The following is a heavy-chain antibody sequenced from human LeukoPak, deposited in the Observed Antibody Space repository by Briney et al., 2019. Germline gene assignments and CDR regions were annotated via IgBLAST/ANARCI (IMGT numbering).Heavy chain of an antibody. D-gene: IGHD2/OR15-2a*01. CDR3: AGRAGNFRGFDP. V-gene: IGHV5-51*01. CDR2: IYPDDSDT. CDR1: GYTFNSYW. J-gene: IGHJ5*02. Sequence: GDSLKISCKGSGYTFNSYWINWVRQMPGKGLEWMGSIYPDDSDTRYSPSFQGQVTISVDKSIRTAFLQWSSLKASDTAIYYCAGRAGNFRGFDPWGQGTLVIVSS.